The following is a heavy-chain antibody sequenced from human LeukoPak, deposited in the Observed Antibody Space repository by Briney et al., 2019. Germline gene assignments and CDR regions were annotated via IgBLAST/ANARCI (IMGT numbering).Heavy chain of an antibody. Sequence: AGSLRLSCAASGFTFSSYGMHWVRQAPGKGLEWVAGIWYDGSNKYYADSVKGRFTISRDNSKNTLYLQMNSLRAEDTAVYYCAKAEAAAGPIDYWGQGTLVTVSS. V-gene: IGHV3-33*06. CDR1: GFTFSSYG. J-gene: IGHJ4*02. CDR3: AKAEAAAGPIDY. D-gene: IGHD6-13*01. CDR2: IWYDGSNK.